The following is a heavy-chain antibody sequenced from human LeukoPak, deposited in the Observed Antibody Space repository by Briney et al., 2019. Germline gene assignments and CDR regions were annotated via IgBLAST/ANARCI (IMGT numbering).Heavy chain of an antibody. Sequence: ASVKVSCKVSGYTLTELSMHWGRQAPGKGLEWMGGFDPEDGETIYAQKFQGRVTMTEDTSTDTAYMELSSLRSEDTAVYYCATVNFRSWYLFDYWGQGTLVTVSS. CDR3: ATVNFRSWYLFDY. CDR2: FDPEDGET. J-gene: IGHJ4*02. D-gene: IGHD6-13*01. V-gene: IGHV1-24*01. CDR1: GYTLTELS.